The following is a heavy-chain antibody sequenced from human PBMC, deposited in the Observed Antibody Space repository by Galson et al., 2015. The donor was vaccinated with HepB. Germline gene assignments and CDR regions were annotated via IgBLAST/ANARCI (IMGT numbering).Heavy chain of an antibody. CDR1: GFTFRNYG. V-gene: IGHV3-30*18. CDR3: AKDLNQALYYFDH. Sequence: SLRLSCAVSGFTFRNYGMHWVRQAPGKRLEWVAAISFDGSSQDYVESVKGRFTISRDNSKNTLYLQMSSLRPGDTAVYYCAKDLNQALYYFDHWGQGTLVTVSS. D-gene: IGHD3-16*02. CDR2: ISFDGSSQ. J-gene: IGHJ4*02.